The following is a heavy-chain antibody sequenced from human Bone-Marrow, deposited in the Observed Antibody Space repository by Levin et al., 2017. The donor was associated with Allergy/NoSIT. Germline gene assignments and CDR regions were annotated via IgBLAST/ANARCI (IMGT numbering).Heavy chain of an antibody. CDR2: IHSSGST. CDR3: ARVSAAGGTRLFDY. CDR1: GGSVTSGDYY. D-gene: IGHD6-13*01. J-gene: IGHJ4*02. V-gene: IGHV4-61*08. Sequence: SETLSLTCSVSGGSVTSGDYYWSWIRKPPGKGLEWIGFIHSSGSTNYIPSLKSRVTRSHDTSKNQLSLSLTSVTAADTAIYYCARVSAAGGTRLFDYWGQGTLVTVSS.